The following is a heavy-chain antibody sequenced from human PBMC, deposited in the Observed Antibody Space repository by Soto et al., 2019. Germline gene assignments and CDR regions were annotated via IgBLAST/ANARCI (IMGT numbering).Heavy chain of an antibody. D-gene: IGHD3-16*01. Sequence: QLQLQESGPGLVKPSETLSLTCTVSGGSISSSSYYWGWIRQPPGKGLEWIGSIYYSGSTYYNPSLKSRVTISVDTSKNQFSLKLSSVTAADTAVYYCARHLIRPGGRIDYWGQGTLVTVSS. CDR1: GGSISSSSYY. CDR3: ARHLIRPGGRIDY. J-gene: IGHJ4*02. V-gene: IGHV4-39*01. CDR2: IYYSGST.